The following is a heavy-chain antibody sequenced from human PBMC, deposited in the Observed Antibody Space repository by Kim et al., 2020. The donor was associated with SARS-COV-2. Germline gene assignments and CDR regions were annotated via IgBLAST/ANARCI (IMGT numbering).Heavy chain of an antibody. J-gene: IGHJ3*02. CDR3: AKCHSNWGNDAFDI. V-gene: IGHV3-23*01. Sequence: GGSLRLSCAASGFTFSNYAMSWVRQAPGKGLEWVSYIRGGGAVTHYAGSVKGRCTISSDNFKNILYLQLDSLRAEDTAVYYCAKCHSNWGNDAFDIWGLGTMVTVSS. CDR1: GFTFSNYA. D-gene: IGHD3-16*01. CDR2: IRGGGAVT.